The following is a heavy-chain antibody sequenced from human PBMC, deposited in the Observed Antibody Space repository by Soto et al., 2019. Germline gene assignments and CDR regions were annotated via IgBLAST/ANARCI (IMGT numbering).Heavy chain of an antibody. CDR3: ATSARDYYYDSSGYASDY. CDR2: ISAYNGNT. D-gene: IGHD3-22*01. CDR1: GYAFTTYG. V-gene: IGHV1-18*01. Sequence: ASVKVSCKGSGYAFTTYGITWVRQAPGQGLEWMGWISAYNGNTNYAQKLQGRVTMTTDTSTSTAYMELRGLRSDDTAVYYCATSARDYYYDSSGYASDYWGQGTLVTVSS. J-gene: IGHJ4*02.